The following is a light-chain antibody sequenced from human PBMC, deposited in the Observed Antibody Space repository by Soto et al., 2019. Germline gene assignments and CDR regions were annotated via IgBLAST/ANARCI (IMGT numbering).Light chain of an antibody. CDR2: GAS. V-gene: IGKV3-20*01. Sequence: EIVLTQSPGTLSLSPGERATLSCRASQSVSTSNLAWYQQIPGQAPRVLIYGASFRATGIPDRFIGSGSGTDFTLTISRLEPEDFAVYYCQQYDNSPWTFGQGTKVDIK. CDR3: QQYDNSPWT. CDR1: QSVSTSN. J-gene: IGKJ1*01.